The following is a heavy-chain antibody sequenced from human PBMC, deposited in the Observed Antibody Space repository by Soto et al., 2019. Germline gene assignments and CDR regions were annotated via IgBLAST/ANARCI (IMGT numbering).Heavy chain of an antibody. J-gene: IGHJ4*02. CDR1: ELNFRGHA. D-gene: IGHD5-18*01. CDR2: ISGSGGST. CDR3: ANLDRGYSYVRDY. Sequence: GWSQRHSWAASELNFRGHAMSWISQAPGKGLEWVSAISGSGGSTYYADAVKGRFTISRDNSKNTLYLQMNSLRAEATAVYYRANLDRGYSYVRDYWVQGTLVIV. V-gene: IGHV3-23*01.